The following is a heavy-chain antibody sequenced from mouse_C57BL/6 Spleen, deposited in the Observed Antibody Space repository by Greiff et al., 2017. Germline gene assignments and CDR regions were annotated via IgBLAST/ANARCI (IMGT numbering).Heavy chain of an antibody. CDR1: GYTFTSYW. V-gene: IGHV1-64*01. D-gene: IGHD2-4*01. Sequence: VQLQQPGAELVKPGASVKLSCKASGYTFTSYWMHWVKQRPGQGLEWIGMIHPNSGSTNYNEKFKSKATLTVDKSSSTAYMQLSSLTSEDSAVYYCARCPIYYDCEWDYFDYWGQGTTLTVSS. CDR2: IHPNSGST. CDR3: ARCPIYYDCEWDYFDY. J-gene: IGHJ2*01.